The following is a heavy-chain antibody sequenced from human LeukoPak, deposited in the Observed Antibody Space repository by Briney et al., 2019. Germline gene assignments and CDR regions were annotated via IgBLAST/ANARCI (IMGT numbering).Heavy chain of an antibody. Sequence: ASVKASCKASGYTFTGYYMHWVRQAPGQGLEWMGWINPNSGGTNYAQKFQGRVTMTRDTSISAAYMELSRLRSDDTTVYYCAREVGQSAFNWFDPWGQGTLVTVSS. D-gene: IGHD3-3*02. CDR2: INPNSGGT. CDR3: AREVGQSAFNWFDP. CDR1: GYTFTGYY. V-gene: IGHV1-2*02. J-gene: IGHJ5*02.